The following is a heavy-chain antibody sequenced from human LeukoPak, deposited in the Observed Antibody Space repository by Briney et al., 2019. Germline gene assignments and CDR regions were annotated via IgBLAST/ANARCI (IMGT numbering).Heavy chain of an antibody. Sequence: GGSLRLSCAASGFTFSAHWMHWVRQAPGKGLVWVSSINSDGSTTSHADSVKGRITISIDNAKNTLYLQMNSLRVEDTAVYYCARGRYYGMDVWGQGTTVTVSS. CDR1: GFTFSAHW. CDR2: INSDGSTT. CDR3: ARGRYYGMDV. J-gene: IGHJ6*02. V-gene: IGHV3-74*01.